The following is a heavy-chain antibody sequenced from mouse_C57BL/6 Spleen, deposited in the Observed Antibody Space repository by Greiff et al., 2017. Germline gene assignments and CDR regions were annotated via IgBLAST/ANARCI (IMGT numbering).Heavy chain of an antibody. V-gene: IGHV3-6*01. CDR2: ISYDGSN. Sequence: VQLQQSGPGLVKPSQSLSLTCSVTGYSITSGYYWNWIRQFPGNKLEWMGYISYDGSNNYNPSLKNRISITRDTSKNQFFLKLNSVTTEDTATYYCAREGDYGFAYWGQGTLVTVSA. CDR1: GYSITSGYY. J-gene: IGHJ3*01. CDR3: AREGDYGFAY. D-gene: IGHD2-4*01.